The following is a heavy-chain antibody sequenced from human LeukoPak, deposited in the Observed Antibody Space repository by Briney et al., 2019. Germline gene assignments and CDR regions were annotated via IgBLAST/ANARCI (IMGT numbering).Heavy chain of an antibody. J-gene: IGHJ4*02. D-gene: IGHD3-22*01. CDR3: AKSRSGYYRFDS. CDR2: ISASGRGT. Sequence: PGGSLRLSCAASGFTFTNFAMSWVRQAPGKGLEWVSVISASGRGTYYADSVRGRFTISRDTSKNTLYLQMGSLRAEDTALYYCAKSRSGYYRFDSWGQGTLVIVSS. V-gene: IGHV3-23*01. CDR1: GFTFTNFA.